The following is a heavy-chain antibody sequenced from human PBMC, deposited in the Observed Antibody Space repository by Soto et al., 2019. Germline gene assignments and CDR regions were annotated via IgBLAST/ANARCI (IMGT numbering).Heavy chain of an antibody. CDR3: AGSSGWYISDKKFDY. V-gene: IGHV3-23*01. CDR2: ISGSGGST. D-gene: IGHD6-19*01. CDR1: GFTFSSYA. J-gene: IGHJ4*02. Sequence: EVQLLESGGGLVQPGGSLRLSCAASGFTFSSYAMSWVRQAPGKGLEWVSAISGSGGSTYYADSVKGRFTISRDNSKNTLYLQMNSLRAEATAVYYCAGSSGWYISDKKFDYWGQGTLVTVSS.